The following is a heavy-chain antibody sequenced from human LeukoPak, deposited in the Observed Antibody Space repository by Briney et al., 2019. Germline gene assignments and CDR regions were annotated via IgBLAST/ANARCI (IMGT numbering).Heavy chain of an antibody. D-gene: IGHD6-13*01. CDR1: GFTFSSDG. V-gene: IGHV3-30*18. Sequence: GMSLRLSCTASGFTFSSDGMHWVRQAPDKGLEWVAVMSYDGSSKYYADSVKGRFTISRDNSKNTLYLQMNSLRVEDTAVYYCAKASIAGGINWYFDLWGRGTLVTVSS. CDR2: MSYDGSSK. CDR3: AKASIAGGINWYFDL. J-gene: IGHJ2*01.